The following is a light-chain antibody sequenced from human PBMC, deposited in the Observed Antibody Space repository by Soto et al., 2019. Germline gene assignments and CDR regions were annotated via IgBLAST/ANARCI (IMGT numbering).Light chain of an antibody. J-gene: IGLJ2*01. CDR3: LLTYSGGRV. V-gene: IGLV7-46*01. Sequence: QAVVTQEPSLTVSPGGTVTLTCGSSDGPVTINHYPYWYQQRPGQVPRTLIYDTINRQSWAPARFSGSLVGVKAALTLSGAQPEDEADYSSLLTYSGGRVFGGGTKLTVL. CDR1: DGPVTINHY. CDR2: DTI.